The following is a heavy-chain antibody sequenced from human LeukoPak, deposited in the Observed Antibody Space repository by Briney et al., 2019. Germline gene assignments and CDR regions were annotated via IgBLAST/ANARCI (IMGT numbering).Heavy chain of an antibody. D-gene: IGHD1-26*01. CDR3: ARGGVGPTPGAFDI. CDR2: ISSSSTYI. J-gene: IGHJ3*02. CDR1: GFTFSSNN. V-gene: IGHV3-21*01. Sequence: PGGSLRLSCAASGFTFSSNNINWVRQAPGKGLEWVLSISSSSTYIYYADSLKGRFTISRDNAKNSLYLQMNSLRAEDTAVYYCARGGVGPTPGAFDIWGQGTTVIVSS.